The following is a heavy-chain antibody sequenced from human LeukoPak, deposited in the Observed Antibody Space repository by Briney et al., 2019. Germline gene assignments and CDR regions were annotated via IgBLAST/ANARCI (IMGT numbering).Heavy chain of an antibody. CDR2: IRYDGSNK. CDR1: GFTFSSYG. D-gene: IGHD6-19*01. J-gene: IGHJ6*03. Sequence: PGGSLRLSCAASGFTFSSYGMHWVRRAPGKGLEWVAFIRYDGSNKYYADSVKGRFTISRDNSKNTLYLQMNSLRPEDTAVYYCAKEGGSGWTYYYYMDVWGKGTTVTVSS. V-gene: IGHV3-30*02. CDR3: AKEGGSGWTYYYYMDV.